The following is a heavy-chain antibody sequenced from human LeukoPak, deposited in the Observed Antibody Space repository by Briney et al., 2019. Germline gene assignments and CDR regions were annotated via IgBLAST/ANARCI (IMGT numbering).Heavy chain of an antibody. D-gene: IGHD6-13*01. CDR3: ARGPQFSIAAAGTMYYYYYMDV. CDR2: INPNSGGT. Sequence: ASVKVSCKASGYTFTGYYMHWVRQAPGQGLEWMGWINPNSGGTNYAQKFQGRVTMTRDTSISTAYMELTRLRSDDTAVYYCARGPQFSIAAAGTMYYYYYMDVWGKGTTVTVSS. CDR1: GYTFTGYY. J-gene: IGHJ6*03. V-gene: IGHV1-2*02.